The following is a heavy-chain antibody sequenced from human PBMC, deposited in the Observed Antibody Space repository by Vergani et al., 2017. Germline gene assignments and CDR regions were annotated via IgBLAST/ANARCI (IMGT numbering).Heavy chain of an antibody. Sequence: EVQLVQSGAEVKKPGATMKISCKVSGYTFTDHYMHWVKQAPRKGLEWMGLDDPEDGETIYAEKFKGRVTIAADTSTDTAHLELSSLRSEDTAGYSCETPQAVTTGGMEVWGQGTTVIVSS. CDR1: GYTFTDHY. D-gene: IGHD4-17*01. CDR2: DDPEDGET. V-gene: IGHV1-69-2*01. J-gene: IGHJ6*01. CDR3: ETPQAVTTGGMEV.